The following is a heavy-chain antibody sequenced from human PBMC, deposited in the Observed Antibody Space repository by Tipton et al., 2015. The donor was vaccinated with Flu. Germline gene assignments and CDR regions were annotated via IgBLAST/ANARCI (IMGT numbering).Heavy chain of an antibody. J-gene: IGHJ5*01. CDR2: VHQTGST. V-gene: IGHV4-38-2*01. CDR1: GEALGSSYY. D-gene: IGHD4-11*01. Sequence: GEALGSSYYWACIRQPPGKGLEWIGNVHQTGSTYYNPSLRSRVTITVDRPKNHFSLRLTSVTAADTAVYYCARRDYSNYVSEPKNWFDSWGQGTLVTVSS. CDR3: ARRDYSNYVSEPKNWFDS.